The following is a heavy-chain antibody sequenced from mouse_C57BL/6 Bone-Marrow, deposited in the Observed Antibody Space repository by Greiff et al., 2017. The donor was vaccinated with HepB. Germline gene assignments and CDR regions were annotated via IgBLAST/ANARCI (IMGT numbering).Heavy chain of an antibody. CDR1: GFTFSDYG. V-gene: IGHV5-17*01. CDR2: ISSGSSTI. CDR3: ARFMTTVDYYAMDY. Sequence: EVKLMESGGGLVKPGGSLKLSCAASGFTFSDYGMHWVRQAPEKGLEWVAYISSGSSTIYYADTVKGRCTISRDNAKNTLFLQMTSLRSEDTAMYYCARFMTTVDYYAMDYWGQGTSVTVSS. J-gene: IGHJ4*01. D-gene: IGHD1-2*01.